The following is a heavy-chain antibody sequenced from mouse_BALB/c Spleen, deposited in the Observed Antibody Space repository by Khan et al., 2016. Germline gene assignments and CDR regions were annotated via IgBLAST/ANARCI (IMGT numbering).Heavy chain of an antibody. J-gene: IGHJ3*01. CDR2: INPGSGGT. CDR3: ARADDYGSSGAY. CDR1: GYALTNYL. V-gene: IGHV1-54*01. D-gene: IGHD1-1*01. Sequence: QVQLQQSGAELVRPGTSVKVSCKASGYALTNYLIEWVKQRPGQGLEWIGVINPGSGGTNYNEQFKGKDTLTADKYSSTAYMQLSSLTSDDSAVYFCARADDYGSSGAYWGQGTLVTVSA.